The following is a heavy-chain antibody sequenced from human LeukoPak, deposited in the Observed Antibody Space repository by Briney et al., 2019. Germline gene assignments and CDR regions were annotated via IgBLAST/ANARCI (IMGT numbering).Heavy chain of an antibody. CDR3: AKPTHFNWFDP. J-gene: IGHJ5*02. Sequence: GGSLRLSCAASGFTFSSYWMSWVRQATGKGLEWVANIKQDGSEEYYVDSVKGRFTISRDNAKNSLYLQMNSLRAEDTAVYYCAKPTHFNWFDPWGQGTLVT. V-gene: IGHV3-7*01. CDR2: IKQDGSEE. D-gene: IGHD3-3*02. CDR1: GFTFSSYW.